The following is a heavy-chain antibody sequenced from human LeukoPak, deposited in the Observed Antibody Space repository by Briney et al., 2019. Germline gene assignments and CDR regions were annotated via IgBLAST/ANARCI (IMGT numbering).Heavy chain of an antibody. CDR2: ISYDGSNK. Sequence: GRSLRLSCAASGFTFSSYGMHWARQAPGKGLEWVAVISYDGSNKYYADSVKGRFTISRDNSKNTLYLQMNSLRAEDTAVYYCAKDGVAPWLPTPGIAAAAPYPDYWGQGTLVTVSS. D-gene: IGHD6-13*01. J-gene: IGHJ4*02. V-gene: IGHV3-30*18. CDR1: GFTFSSYG. CDR3: AKDGVAPWLPTPGIAAAAPYPDY.